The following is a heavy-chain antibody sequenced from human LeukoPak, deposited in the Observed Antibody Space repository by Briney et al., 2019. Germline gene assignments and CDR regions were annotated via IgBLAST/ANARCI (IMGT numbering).Heavy chain of an antibody. D-gene: IGHD6-13*01. CDR2: ITSSSSYI. J-gene: IGHJ4*02. CDR1: GFTFSNYT. Sequence: GGSLRLSCAASGFTFSNYTMNWVRQAPGKGLEWVSSITSSSSYIYYADSVKGRFTISRHNAKNSLYLQMDSLRAEDTAVYYCARGGGSGRYGLPFDHWGQGTLVTVSS. CDR3: ARGGGSGRYGLPFDH. V-gene: IGHV3-21*01.